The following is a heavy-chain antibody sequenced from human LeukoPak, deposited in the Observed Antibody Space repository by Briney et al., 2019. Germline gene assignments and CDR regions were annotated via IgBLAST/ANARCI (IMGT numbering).Heavy chain of an antibody. J-gene: IGHJ4*02. CDR3: ASNYRSGSYVPSPDY. Sequence: GGSLRLSCAASGFTFSNYALTWVRQAPGKRLEWVSSLTASARSTYYAVSVRGRFTIPRDDSKNTLYLQMNSLGAEDTAVYYCASNYRSGSYVPSPDYWGQGTLVTVSS. CDR1: GFTFSNYA. V-gene: IGHV3-23*01. D-gene: IGHD3-10*01. CDR2: LTASARST.